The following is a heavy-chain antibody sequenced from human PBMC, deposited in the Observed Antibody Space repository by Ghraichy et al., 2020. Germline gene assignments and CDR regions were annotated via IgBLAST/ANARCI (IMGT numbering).Heavy chain of an antibody. D-gene: IGHD6-13*01. V-gene: IGHV3-21*01. CDR1: GFTFSSYT. J-gene: IGHJ5*02. CDR2: ISRSSDYI. CDR3: ARVPGIAAPSGNWFDP. Sequence: GGSLRLSCAASGFTFSSYTMNWVRQAPGKGLEWVSSISRSSDYIYYADSVKGRFTISRDNAKHSLFLEMNSLRAEDTAVYYCARVPGIAAPSGNWFDPWGQGTLVTVSS.